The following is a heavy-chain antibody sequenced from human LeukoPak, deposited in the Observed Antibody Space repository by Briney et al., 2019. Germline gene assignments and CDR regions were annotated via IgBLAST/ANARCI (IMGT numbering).Heavy chain of an antibody. CDR2: IYYSGST. CDR1: GGSISSYY. CDR3: ARQNTYYDFWSGYYMDAFDI. V-gene: IGHV4-59*08. Sequence: SETLSLTCTVSGGSISSYYWSWIRQPPGXXXEWIGYIYYSGSTNYNPSLKSRVTISVDTSKNQFSLKLSSVTAADTAVYYCARQNTYYDFWSGYYMDAFDIWGQGTMVTVSS. D-gene: IGHD3-3*01. J-gene: IGHJ3*02.